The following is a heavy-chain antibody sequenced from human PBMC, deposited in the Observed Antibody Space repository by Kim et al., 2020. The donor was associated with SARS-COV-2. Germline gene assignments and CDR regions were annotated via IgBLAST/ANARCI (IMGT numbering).Heavy chain of an antibody. V-gene: IGHV3-11*06. J-gene: IGHJ4*02. CDR3: AREIRVAIAAAGIGSSGWETDY. D-gene: IGHD6-13*01. CDR2: ISSSSSYT. CDR1: GFTFSDYY. Sequence: GGSLRLSCAASGFTFSDYYMSWIRQAPGKGLEWVSYISSSSSYTNYADSVKGRFTISRDNAKNSLYLQMNSLRAEDTAVYYCAREIRVAIAAAGIGSSGWETDYWGQGTLVTVSS.